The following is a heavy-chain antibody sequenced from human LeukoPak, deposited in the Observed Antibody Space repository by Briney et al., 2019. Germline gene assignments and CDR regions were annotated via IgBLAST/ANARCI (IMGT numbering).Heavy chain of an antibody. D-gene: IGHD2-2*01. V-gene: IGHV2-5*02. CDR3: AHTAVDTSYWSSFYFDY. Sequence: ESGPTLVKPTQTLTLTCTFSGFSLSTSGVGVGWIRQPPGKALEWLALIYWDDDKRYSPSLKSRLTITKDTSRNQVVLSMTNMDPVDAATYYCAHTAVDTSYWSSFYFDYWGHGTLVTVSS. CDR1: GFSLSTSGVG. CDR2: IYWDDDK. J-gene: IGHJ4*01.